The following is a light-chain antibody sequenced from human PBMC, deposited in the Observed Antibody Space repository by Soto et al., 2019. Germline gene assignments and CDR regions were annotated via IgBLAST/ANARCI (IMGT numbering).Light chain of an antibody. V-gene: IGKV1-5*03. J-gene: IGKJ5*01. Sequence: HMTQSPSTLSAYVGDRVTITCRASQSISSWLAWYQQKPGQPPKLLIYWASTRESGVPDRFSGSGSGTDFPLTISSLEPDDFALYYCHQRRNWLPLGPGTRPEIK. CDR2: WAS. CDR1: QSISSW. CDR3: HQRRNWLP.